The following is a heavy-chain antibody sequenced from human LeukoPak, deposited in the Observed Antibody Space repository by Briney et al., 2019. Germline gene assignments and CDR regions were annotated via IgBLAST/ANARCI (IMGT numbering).Heavy chain of an antibody. V-gene: IGHV4-4*02. D-gene: IGHD3-22*01. Sequence: SETLSLTCAVSGGSISSSNWWSWVRQPPGKGLEWIGEIYHSGSTNYNPSLKSRVTISVDTSKNQFSLKLSSVTAADTAVYYCARAPPKYYYDSSGYLYNSVGAIDYWGQGTLVTVSS. CDR2: IYHSGST. CDR3: ARAPPKYYYDSSGYLYNSVGAIDY. J-gene: IGHJ4*02. CDR1: GGSISSSNW.